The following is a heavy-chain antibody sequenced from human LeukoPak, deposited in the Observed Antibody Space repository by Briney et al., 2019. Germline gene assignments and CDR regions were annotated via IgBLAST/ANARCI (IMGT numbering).Heavy chain of an antibody. Sequence: ASVKVSCEASGYTFTGYYMHWVRQAPGQGLEWMGWINPNSGGTNYAQKFQGRVTMTRDTSISTAYMELSRLRSDDTAVYYCARKRWELHFNWFDPSGQGTLVTVSS. J-gene: IGHJ5*02. V-gene: IGHV1-2*02. CDR2: INPNSGGT. CDR3: ARKRWELHFNWFDP. CDR1: GYTFTGYY. D-gene: IGHD1-26*01.